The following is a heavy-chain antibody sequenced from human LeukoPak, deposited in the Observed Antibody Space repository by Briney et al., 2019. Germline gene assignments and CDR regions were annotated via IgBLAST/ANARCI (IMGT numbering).Heavy chain of an antibody. CDR3: ARDHSYYYDSSGYYYFDY. CDR2: IKQDGSEK. V-gene: IGHV3-7*01. D-gene: IGHD3-22*01. Sequence: GGSLRLSCAASGFTFSSYWMSWVRQAPGRGLEWVANIKQDGSEKYYVDSVKGRFTISRDNAKNSLYLQMNSLRAGDTAVYYCARDHSYYYDSSGYYYFDYWGQGTPVTVSS. CDR1: GFTFSSYW. J-gene: IGHJ4*02.